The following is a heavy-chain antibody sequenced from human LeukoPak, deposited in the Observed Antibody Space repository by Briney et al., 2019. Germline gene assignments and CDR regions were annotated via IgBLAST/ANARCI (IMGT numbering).Heavy chain of an antibody. CDR3: ARVRGRYFDWLGNYYFDY. D-gene: IGHD3-9*01. J-gene: IGHJ4*02. CDR1: GYTFTSYD. Sequence: VASVKVSCKASGYTFTSYDINWVRQATGQGLEWMGWMNPNSGNTGYAQKFQGRVTMTRNTSISTAYMELSSLRSEDTAVYYCARVRGRYFDWLGNYYFDYWGQGTLVTVSS. V-gene: IGHV1-8*01. CDR2: MNPNSGNT.